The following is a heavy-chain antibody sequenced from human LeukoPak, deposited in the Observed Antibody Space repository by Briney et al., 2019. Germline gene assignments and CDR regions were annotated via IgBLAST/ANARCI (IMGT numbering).Heavy chain of an antibody. CDR2: IRFDGSNI. D-gene: IGHD3-22*01. CDR3: ARGEVTMIPTPLGGRLVPVD. CDR1: GFTFSGYG. V-gene: IGHV3-30*02. Sequence: GGSLRLSCAASGFTFSGYGMHWVRQAPDKGLEWVAFIRFDGSNIFYANSVKGRFTISRDNSKNTLYLQMNSLRAEDTAVYYCARGEVTMIPTPLGGRLVPVDWGQGTLVTDSS. J-gene: IGHJ4*02.